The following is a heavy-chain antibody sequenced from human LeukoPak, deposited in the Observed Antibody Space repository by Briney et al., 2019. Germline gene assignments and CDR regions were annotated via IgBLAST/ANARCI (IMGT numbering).Heavy chain of an antibody. CDR3: ARAVGGSTHGPS. Sequence: GGPLRLSCAASGFTFSDYYMSRIRQAPGKGLEWVSYISSSSSYTNYADSVKGRFTISRDNAKNSLYLQMNSLRAEDTAVYYCARAVGGSTHGPSWGQGTLVTVSS. J-gene: IGHJ4*02. CDR2: ISSSSSYT. V-gene: IGHV3-11*06. D-gene: IGHD2-15*01. CDR1: GFTFSDYY.